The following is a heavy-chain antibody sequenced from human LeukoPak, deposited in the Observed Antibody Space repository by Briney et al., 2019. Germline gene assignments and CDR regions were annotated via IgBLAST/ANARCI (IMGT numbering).Heavy chain of an antibody. CDR3: AKDATGGDYYDSSRDY. V-gene: IGHV3-66*01. Sequence: GGSLRLSCAASGFTVSSNYMSWVRQAPGKGLEWVSIIYSGGSTYYADSVKGRFTISRGNSKNTLYLQMTSLRAEDTAVYYCAKDATGGDYYDSSRDYWGQGTLVTVSS. D-gene: IGHD3-22*01. CDR1: GFTVSSNY. CDR2: IYSGGST. J-gene: IGHJ4*02.